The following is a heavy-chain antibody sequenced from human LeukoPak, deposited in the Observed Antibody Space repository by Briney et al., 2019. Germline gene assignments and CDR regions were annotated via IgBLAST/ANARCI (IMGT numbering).Heavy chain of an antibody. CDR1: GYTFTGYY. V-gene: IGHV1-69*13. J-gene: IGHJ4*02. D-gene: IGHD3-22*01. CDR2: IIPIFGTA. CDR3: ARDSAGYYYDSSGYYAFDY. Sequence: SVKVSCKASGYTFTGYYMHWVRQAPGQGLEWMGGIIPIFGTANYAQKFQGRVTITADESTSTAYMELSSLRSEDTAVYYCARDSAGYYYDSSGYYAFDYWGQGTLVTVSS.